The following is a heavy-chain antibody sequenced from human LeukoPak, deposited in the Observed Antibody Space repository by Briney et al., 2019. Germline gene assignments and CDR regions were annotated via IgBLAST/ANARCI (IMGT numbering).Heavy chain of an antibody. CDR1: GGSISSYY. CDR3: AREDSSGKQDAFDI. J-gene: IGHJ3*02. Sequence: PSETLSLTCTVSGGSISSYYWSWIRQPPGKGLEWIGYIYYSGSTNYNPSLKSRVTISVDTSKNQFSLKLSSVTAADTAVYYCAREDSSGKQDAFDIWGQGTMVTVSS. CDR2: IYYSGST. D-gene: IGHD3-22*01. V-gene: IGHV4-59*12.